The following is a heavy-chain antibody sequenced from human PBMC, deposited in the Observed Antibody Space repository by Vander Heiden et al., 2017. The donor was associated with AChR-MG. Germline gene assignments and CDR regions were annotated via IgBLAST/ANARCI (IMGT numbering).Heavy chain of an antibody. J-gene: IGHJ4*02. CDR3: ARGVKGDYLDY. V-gene: IGHV3-21*01. CDR2: ISSGSGSI. CDR1: GFTFSSYT. Sequence: EVRLVESGGGLVQPGGSLGLSCAASGFTFSSYTMNWVRQAPGKGLEWVSSISSGSGSIYYPDSLKGRFTISRDNAKNSLYLQMSSLRAEDTAVYYCARGVKGDYLDYWGQGTLVTVSS. D-gene: IGHD3-10*01.